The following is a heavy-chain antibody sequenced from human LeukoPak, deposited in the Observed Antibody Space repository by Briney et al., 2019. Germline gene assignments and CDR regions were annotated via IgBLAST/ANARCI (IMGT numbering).Heavy chain of an antibody. D-gene: IGHD3-10*01. CDR1: GFTFSNYA. J-gene: IGHJ4*02. V-gene: IGHV3-30*01. Sequence: GKSLRLSCAASGFTFSNYAMHWVRQAPGKGLEWVSLISSGGTYEYYVDSVKGRFTISRDNSKNTLYLQLNSLRAEDTAVYYCARDSTYYYDSGSSGPHCFDNWGQGTLVTVSS. CDR2: ISSGGTYE. CDR3: ARDSTYYYDSGSSGPHCFDN.